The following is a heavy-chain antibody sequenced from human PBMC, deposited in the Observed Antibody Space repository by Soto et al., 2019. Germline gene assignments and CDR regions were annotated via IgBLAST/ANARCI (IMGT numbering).Heavy chain of an antibody. CDR3: ARTGYSSGWYMSGWFDP. CDR2: IYYSGST. CDR1: GGSISSYY. J-gene: IGHJ5*02. D-gene: IGHD6-19*01. V-gene: IGHV4-59*01. Sequence: SETLSLTCTVSGGSISSYYWSWIRQPPGKGLEWIGYIYYSGSTNYNPSLKSRVTISVDTYKNQFSLKLSSVTAADTAVNYCARTGYSSGWYMSGWFDPWGQGTLVTSPQ.